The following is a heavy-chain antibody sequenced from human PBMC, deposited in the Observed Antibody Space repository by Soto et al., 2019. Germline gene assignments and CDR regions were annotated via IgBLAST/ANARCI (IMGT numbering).Heavy chain of an antibody. CDR3: AREGVRGMDV. J-gene: IGHJ6*02. Sequence: QVQLVQSGAEVKKPGASVKVSCKASGYTFTSYDINWVRQATGQGLEWMGWMYPNSANTGYAQKFQGRVTMNRNTSIGTGYMVLSSLSSEATAVYYGAREGVRGMDVWGQGTPVTVSS. D-gene: IGHD3-16*01. CDR2: MYPNSANT. CDR1: GYTFTSYD. V-gene: IGHV1-8*01.